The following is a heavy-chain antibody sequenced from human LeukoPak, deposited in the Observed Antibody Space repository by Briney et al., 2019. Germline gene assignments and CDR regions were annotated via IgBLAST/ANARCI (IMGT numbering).Heavy chain of an antibody. CDR1: GGSISSYY. J-gene: IGHJ4*02. CDR3: ARDTVGADY. Sequence: PSETLSLTCTVSGGSISSYYWSWIRQPPGKGLEWIGYIYYSGSTNYNPSLKSRVTISVDTSKNQFSLKLSSVTAADTAVYHCARDTVGADYWGQGTLVTVSS. CDR2: IYYSGST. V-gene: IGHV4-59*01. D-gene: IGHD1-26*01.